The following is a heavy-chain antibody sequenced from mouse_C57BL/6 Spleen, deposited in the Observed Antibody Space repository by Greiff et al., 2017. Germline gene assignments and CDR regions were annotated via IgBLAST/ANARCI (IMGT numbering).Heavy chain of an antibody. CDR3: AKSPIYYDYDGYFDV. J-gene: IGHJ1*03. CDR2: IWRGGST. Sequence: QVQLQQSGPGLVQPSQSLSITCTVSGFSLTSYGVHWVRQSPGKGLEWLGVIWRGGSTDYNAAFMSRLSITKDNSKSQVFFKMNSLQADDTAIYYCAKSPIYYDYDGYFDVWGTGTTVTVSS. D-gene: IGHD2-4*01. V-gene: IGHV2-5*01. CDR1: GFSLTSYG.